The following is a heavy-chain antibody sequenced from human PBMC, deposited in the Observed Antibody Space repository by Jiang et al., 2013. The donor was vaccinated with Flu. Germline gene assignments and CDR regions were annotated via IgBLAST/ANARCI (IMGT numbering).Heavy chain of an antibody. Sequence: SVKVSCKASGYTFTSYAMNWVRQAPGQGLEWMGWINTNTGNPTYARGFTGRFVFSLDTSVSTAYLQISSLKAEDTAVYYCALPGWNDLYYFDYWGQGTLVTVSS. CDR2: INTNTGNP. CDR1: GYTFTSYA. D-gene: IGHD1-1*01. V-gene: IGHV7-4-1*02. CDR3: ALPGWNDLYYFDY. J-gene: IGHJ4*02.